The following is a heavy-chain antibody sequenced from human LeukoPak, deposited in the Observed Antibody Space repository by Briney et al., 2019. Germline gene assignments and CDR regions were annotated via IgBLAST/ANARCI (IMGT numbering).Heavy chain of an antibody. Sequence: PGGSLRPSCAASGFTFSSYGMHWVRQAPGKGLEWVAFIRYDGSNKYYADSVKGRFTISRDNPKNTLYLQMNSLRAEDTAVYYCAKDRGGSGWYKGGFDYWGQGTLVTVSS. J-gene: IGHJ4*02. CDR3: AKDRGGSGWYKGGFDY. V-gene: IGHV3-30*02. D-gene: IGHD6-19*01. CDR1: GFTFSSYG. CDR2: IRYDGSNK.